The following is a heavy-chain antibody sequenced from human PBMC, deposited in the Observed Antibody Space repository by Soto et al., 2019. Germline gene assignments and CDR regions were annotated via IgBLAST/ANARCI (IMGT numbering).Heavy chain of an antibody. CDR2: IYYNGNT. CDR1: GGSISNHY. CDR3: TRANWYSEY. Sequence: QVQLQESGPGLVKPSETLSLTCTVSGGSISNHYCSWIRKPPGKGLEWIGYIYYNGNTNYNPSLKSRVTMSVDTSKNQISLKLSSVTAADTAVYYCTRANWYSEYWGQGTLVTVSS. V-gene: IGHV4-59*11. D-gene: IGHD7-27*01. J-gene: IGHJ4*02.